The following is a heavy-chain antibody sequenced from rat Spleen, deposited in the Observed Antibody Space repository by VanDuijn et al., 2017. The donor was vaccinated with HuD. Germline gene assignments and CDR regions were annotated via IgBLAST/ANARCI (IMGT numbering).Heavy chain of an antibody. V-gene: IGHV5-31*01. J-gene: IGHJ2*01. CDR1: GFTFNNYW. CDR3: ASRDY. Sequence: EVQLVESGGGLVQPGRSLKLSCVASGFTFNNYWMTWIRQAPGKGLEWVATISHDGSSTYYRDSVKGRFTISRDNAKSTLYLQMDSLRSEDTATYYCASRDYWGQGVMVTVSS. CDR2: ISHDGSST.